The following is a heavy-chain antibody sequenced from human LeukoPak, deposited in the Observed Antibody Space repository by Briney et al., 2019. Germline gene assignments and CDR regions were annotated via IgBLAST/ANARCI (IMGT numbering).Heavy chain of an antibody. CDR1: GFTFSSYS. J-gene: IGHJ4*02. D-gene: IGHD5-18*01. CDR3: ARDQYSYGYEFDY. Sequence: GGSLRLSCAASGFTFSSYSMSWVRQAPGKGLEWVSSISSSSSYIYYADSVKGRFTISRDNAKNSLYLQMNSLRAEDTAVYYCARDQYSYGYEFDYWGQGTLVTVSS. V-gene: IGHV3-21*01. CDR2: ISSSSSYI.